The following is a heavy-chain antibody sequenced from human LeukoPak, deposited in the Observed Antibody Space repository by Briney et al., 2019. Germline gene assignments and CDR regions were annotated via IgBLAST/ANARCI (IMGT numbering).Heavy chain of an antibody. V-gene: IGHV4-30-2*01. J-gene: IGHJ1*01. CDR3: ARVDSGGSYHAEYFQH. D-gene: IGHD3-22*01. CDR1: GGSISSGGYS. CDR2: IYHSGST. Sequence: SETLSLTCAVSGGSISSGGYSWSWIRQPPGKGLEWIGYIYHSGSTYYNPSLKSRVTISVDRSKNQFSLKLSSVTAADTAVYYCARVDSGGSYHAEYFQHWGQGTLVTVSS.